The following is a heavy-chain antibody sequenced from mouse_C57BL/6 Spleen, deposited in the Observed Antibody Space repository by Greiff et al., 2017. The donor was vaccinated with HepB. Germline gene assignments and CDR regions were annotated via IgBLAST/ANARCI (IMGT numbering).Heavy chain of an antibody. CDR2: INPYNGDT. D-gene: IGHD1-1*01. V-gene: IGHV1-20*01. J-gene: IGHJ2*01. CDR3: ARAYGSPSFDY. Sequence: VQLQQPGAELVKPGASVKLSCKASGYSFTGYFMNWVMQSHGKSLEWIGRINPYNGDTFYNQKFKGKATLTVDKSSSTAHMELRSLTSEDSAVYYCARAYGSPSFDYWGQGTTLTVSS. CDR1: GYSFTGYF.